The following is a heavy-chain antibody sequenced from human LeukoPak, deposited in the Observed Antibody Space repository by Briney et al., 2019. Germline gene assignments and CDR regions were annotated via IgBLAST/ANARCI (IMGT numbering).Heavy chain of an antibody. CDR2: IYNSGST. J-gene: IGHJ3*02. Sequence: SETLSLTCTVSGGSISSYYWSWIRQPPGKGLEWIGRIYNSGSTNYNPSLKSRVTMSVDTSKNQFSLKLSSVSAAATAVYYFATSPKNRERLFAFVTSGDGTMLTVSS. V-gene: IGHV4-4*07. D-gene: IGHD1-14*01. CDR3: ATSPKNRERLFAFVT. CDR1: GGSISSYY.